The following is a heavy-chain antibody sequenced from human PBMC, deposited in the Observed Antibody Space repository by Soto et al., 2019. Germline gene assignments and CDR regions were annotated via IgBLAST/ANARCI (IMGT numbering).Heavy chain of an antibody. V-gene: IGHV3-23*01. CDR3: AKWGVAARTFDY. D-gene: IGHD6-6*01. CDR1: GFTFSSYS. Sequence: GVSLRLSFAASGFTFSSYSMSWVRQAPGKGLEWVSAISGSGGSTYYAGSVKGRFTISRDNSKNTLYLQMNSLRAEDTAVYYCAKWGVAARTFDYWGQGTLVTVSS. J-gene: IGHJ4*02. CDR2: ISGSGGST.